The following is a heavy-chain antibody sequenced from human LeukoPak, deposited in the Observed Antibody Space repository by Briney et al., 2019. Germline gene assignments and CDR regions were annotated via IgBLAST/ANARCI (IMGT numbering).Heavy chain of an antibody. CDR1: GFTFSSYA. V-gene: IGHV3-64*01. J-gene: IGHJ4*02. CDR3: VSSRGIQLGFDY. CDR2: ISSNGGST. Sequence: PGGSLRLSCAASGFTFSSYAMHWVRQAPGKGLEYVSAISSNGGSTYYANSVKGRFTISRDNSKNTLYLQMGSLRAEDMAVYYCVSSRGIQLGFDYWGQGTLVTVSS. D-gene: IGHD5-18*01.